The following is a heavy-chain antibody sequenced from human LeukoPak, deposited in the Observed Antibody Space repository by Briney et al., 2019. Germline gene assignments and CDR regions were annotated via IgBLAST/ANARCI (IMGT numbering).Heavy chain of an antibody. D-gene: IGHD3-22*01. J-gene: IGHJ4*02. V-gene: IGHV3-23*01. Sequence: GGSLRLSCAASGFTFSSYAMSWVRQAPGKGLEWVSAISGSGGSTYYADSVKGRFTISRDNSKNTLYLQMNSLRAEDTAVYYCAKDQWSYYDSSGYLFDYWGQGTLVTVPS. CDR2: ISGSGGST. CDR3: AKDQWSYYDSSGYLFDY. CDR1: GFTFSSYA.